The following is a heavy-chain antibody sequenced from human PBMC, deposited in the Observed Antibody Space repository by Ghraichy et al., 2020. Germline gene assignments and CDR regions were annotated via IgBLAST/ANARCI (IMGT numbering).Heavy chain of an antibody. D-gene: IGHD3-22*01. CDR3: ARAPPVGYYDSSGYPSDY. Sequence: VKVSCKASGYTFTSYDINWVRQATGQGLEWMGWMNPNSGNTGYAQKFQGRVTMTRNTSISTAYMELSSLRSEDTAVYYCARAPPVGYYDSSGYPSDYWGQGTLVTVSS. CDR2: MNPNSGNT. J-gene: IGHJ4*02. V-gene: IGHV1-8*01. CDR1: GYTFTSYD.